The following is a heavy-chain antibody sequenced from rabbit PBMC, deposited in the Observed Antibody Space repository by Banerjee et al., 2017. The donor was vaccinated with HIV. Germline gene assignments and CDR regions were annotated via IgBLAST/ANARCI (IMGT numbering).Heavy chain of an antibody. Sequence: QSLEESGGGLVQPGGSLTLTCKASGFDLSNYYWICWVRQAPGKGLEWIGCIYTGSGSTWYASWVISRFTISKTSSTTVTLQMTSLTAADTATYFCARDLHGGGSILWGPGTLVTVS. CDR1: GFDLSNYYW. V-gene: IGHV1S40*01. CDR3: ARDLHGGGSIL. CDR2: IYTGSGST. J-gene: IGHJ6*01. D-gene: IGHD1-1*01.